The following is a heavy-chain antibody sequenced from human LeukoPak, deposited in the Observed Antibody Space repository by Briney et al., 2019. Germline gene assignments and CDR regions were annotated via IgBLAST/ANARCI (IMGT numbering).Heavy chain of an antibody. V-gene: IGHV4-34*01. CDR3: ARGRLFNY. J-gene: IGHJ4*02. CDR1: GGSFSGYY. Sequence: SETLSLTCAVYGGSFSGYYWSWIRQPPGKGLEWIGEINHSGSTNYNPSLKSRVTISVDTSKNQFSLKLSSVTAADTAVYYCARGRLFNYWGQGTLSPSPQ. D-gene: IGHD6-19*01. CDR2: INHSGST.